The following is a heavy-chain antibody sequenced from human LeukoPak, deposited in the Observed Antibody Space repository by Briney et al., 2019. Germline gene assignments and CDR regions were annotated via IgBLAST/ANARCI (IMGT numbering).Heavy chain of an antibody. J-gene: IGHJ4*02. CDR3: ARAYIVGYFDY. CDR2: ISGSGGST. Sequence: GGSLRLPCAASGFTFSSYAMSWVRQAPGKGLEWVSAISGSGGSTYYADSVKGRFTISRDNSKNTLYLQMNSLRAEDTAVYYCARAYIVGYFDYWGQGTLVTVSS. CDR1: GFTFSSYA. V-gene: IGHV3-23*01. D-gene: IGHD1-26*01.